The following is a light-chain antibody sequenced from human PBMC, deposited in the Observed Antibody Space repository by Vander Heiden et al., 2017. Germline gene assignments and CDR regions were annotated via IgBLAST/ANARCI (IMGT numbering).Light chain of an antibody. J-gene: IGKJ4*01. CDR2: AAS. Sequence: IQLPQPPSSLSPSVGDGVPTPCRASQGSSSYLAWYQQKPGKAPKLLIYAASTLQSGVPSRFSGSGSGTDFTLTISSLQPEDFATYYCQQLNSYLALTFGGGTKVEIK. CDR1: QGSSSY. CDR3: QQLNSYLALT. V-gene: IGKV1-9*01.